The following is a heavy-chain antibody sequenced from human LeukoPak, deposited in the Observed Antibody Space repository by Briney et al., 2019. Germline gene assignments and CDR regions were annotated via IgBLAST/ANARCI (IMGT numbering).Heavy chain of an antibody. CDR2: INPSGGST. D-gene: IGHD5-18*01. V-gene: IGHV1-46*01. CDR3: ARAAEYSYGYYYYGMDV. Sequence: GASVKVSCMASGYTFTSYYMHWVRQAPGQGLEWMGIINPSGGSTSYAQKFQGRATMTRDTSTSTVYMELSSLRSEDTAVYYCARAAEYSYGYYYYGMDVWGQGTTVTVSS. CDR1: GYTFTSYY. J-gene: IGHJ6*02.